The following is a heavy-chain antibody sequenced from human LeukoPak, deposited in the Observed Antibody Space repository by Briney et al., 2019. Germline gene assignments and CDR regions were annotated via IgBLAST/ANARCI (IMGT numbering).Heavy chain of an antibody. D-gene: IGHD3-10*01. CDR2: ISSSGSTI. J-gene: IGHJ4*02. V-gene: IGHV3-48*03. CDR3: ARDFSRGVISSPFDY. Sequence: PGGSLRLSCAASGFTFSSYEMNWVRQAPGKGLEWVSYISSSGSTIYYADSVKGRFTISRDNAKNTLYLQMNSLRAEDTAVYYCARDFSRGVISSPFDYWGQGTLVTVSS. CDR1: GFTFSSYE.